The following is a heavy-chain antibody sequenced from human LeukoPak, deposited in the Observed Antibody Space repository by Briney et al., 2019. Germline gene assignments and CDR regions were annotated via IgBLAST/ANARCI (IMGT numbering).Heavy chain of an antibody. Sequence: GGSLRLSCAASGFTFSSYEMNWVRQAPGKGLEWVSYIGSSCSTIYYADSVKGRFTISRDNAKNSLYLQMNSLRAEDTAVYYCASESWLDYWGKGTLVTVSS. CDR2: IGSSCSTI. CDR1: GFTFSSYE. V-gene: IGHV3-48*03. CDR3: ASESWLDY. J-gene: IGHJ4*02.